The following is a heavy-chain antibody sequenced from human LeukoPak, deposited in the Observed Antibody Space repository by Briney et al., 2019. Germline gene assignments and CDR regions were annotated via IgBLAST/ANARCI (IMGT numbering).Heavy chain of an antibody. CDR3: AREGITNGVSQYYFDY. CDR1: GGSISSSSYY. J-gene: IGHJ4*02. D-gene: IGHD2-8*01. V-gene: IGHV4-39*07. Sequence: SETLSLTCTVSGGSISSSSYYWGWIRQPPGKGLEWIGSIYYSGSTYYNPSLKSRVTISVDTSKNQFSLKLSSVTAADTAVYYCAREGITNGVSQYYFDYWGQGTLVTVSS. CDR2: IYYSGST.